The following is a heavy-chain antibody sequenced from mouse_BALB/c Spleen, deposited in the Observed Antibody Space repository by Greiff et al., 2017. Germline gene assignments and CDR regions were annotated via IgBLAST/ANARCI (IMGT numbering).Heavy chain of an antibody. D-gene: IGHD1-2*01. CDR2: IYPGDGDT. CDR3: ARGDYGSAMDY. CDR1: GYAFSRYW. J-gene: IGHJ4*01. Sequence: QVQLQQSGAELVRPGSSVKISCKASGYAFSRYWMNWVKQRPGQGLEWIGQIYPGDGDTNYNGKFKGKATLTADKSSSTAYMQLSSLTSEDSAVYFCARGDYGSAMDYWGQGTSVTVSS. V-gene: IGHV1-80*01.